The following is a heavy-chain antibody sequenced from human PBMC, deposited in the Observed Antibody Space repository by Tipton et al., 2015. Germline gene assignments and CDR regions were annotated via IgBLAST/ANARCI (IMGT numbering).Heavy chain of an antibody. CDR1: GYSISSGYY. CDR3: ARVSYLNGRAFDI. V-gene: IGHV4-38-2*01. D-gene: IGHD3-16*02. Sequence: TLSLTCDVSGYSISSGYYWGWIRQPPGKGLEWIGSIFHRGDTNYNPSLRSPFAISLDTSQNQFSLEVRSVTAADTAVYYCARVSYLNGRAFDIWGPGTLVTVSS. J-gene: IGHJ3*02. CDR2: IFHRGDT.